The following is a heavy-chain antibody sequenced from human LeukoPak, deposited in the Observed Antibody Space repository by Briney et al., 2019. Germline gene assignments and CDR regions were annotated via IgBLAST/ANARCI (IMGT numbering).Heavy chain of an antibody. J-gene: IGHJ4*02. CDR3: AKDVAGVRGVRGGFDY. CDR1: GFTFSSYS. D-gene: IGHD3-10*01. Sequence: GGSLRLSCAVSGFTFSSYSMNWVRQAPGKGLEWVSSISSSSSYIYYADSVKGRFTISRDNSKNTLYLQMNSLRAEDTAIYYCAKDVAGVRGVRGGFDYWGQGTLVTVSS. CDR2: ISSSSSYI. V-gene: IGHV3-21*04.